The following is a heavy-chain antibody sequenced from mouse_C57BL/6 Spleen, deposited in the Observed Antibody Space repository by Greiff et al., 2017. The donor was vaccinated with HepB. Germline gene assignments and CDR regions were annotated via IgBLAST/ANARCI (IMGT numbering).Heavy chain of an antibody. CDR3: ARSGMSTKWFAY. J-gene: IGHJ3*01. D-gene: IGHD2-4*01. CDR2: INPGSGGT. Sequence: VQLQQSGAELVRPGTSVKVSCKASGYAFTNYLIEWVKQRPGQGLEWIGVINPGSGGTNYNEKFKGKATLTADKSSSTAYMQLSSLTSEDSAVYVCARSGMSTKWFAYWGQGTLVTVSS. V-gene: IGHV1-54*01. CDR1: GYAFTNYL.